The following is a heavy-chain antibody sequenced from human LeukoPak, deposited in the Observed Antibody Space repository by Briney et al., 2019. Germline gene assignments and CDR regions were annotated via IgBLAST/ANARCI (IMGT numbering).Heavy chain of an antibody. V-gene: IGHV1-2*02. CDR2: IKPRFSGT. Sequence: GASVKVSCKASGLTIAGYDVHWVRQAPGQGLEWMGRIKPRFSGTNHAEKFQGRVTMTRDTSMTTAYMELSSLTSDDTAVYYCARQFGPTDAFDIWGQGTMVTVSS. CDR1: GLTIAGYD. J-gene: IGHJ3*02. CDR3: ARQFGPTDAFDI. D-gene: IGHD3-16*01.